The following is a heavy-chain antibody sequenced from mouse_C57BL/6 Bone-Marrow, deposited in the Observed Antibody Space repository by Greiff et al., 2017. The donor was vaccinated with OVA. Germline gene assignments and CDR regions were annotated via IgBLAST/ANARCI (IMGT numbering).Heavy chain of an antibody. J-gene: IGHJ1*03. CDR1: GFTFSSYA. Sequence: EVHLVASGEGLVKPGGSLKLSCAASGFTFSSYAMSWVRQTPEKRLEWVAYISSGGDYIYYADTVKGRFTISRDNARNTLYLQMSSLKSEDTAMYYCTRADYYGSSSHCWFDVWGTGTTVTVSS. CDR2: ISSGGDYI. CDR3: TRADYYGSSSHCWFDV. D-gene: IGHD1-1*01. V-gene: IGHV5-9-1*02.